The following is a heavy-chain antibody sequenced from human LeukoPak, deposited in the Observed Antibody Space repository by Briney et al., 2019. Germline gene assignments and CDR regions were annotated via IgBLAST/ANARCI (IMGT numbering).Heavy chain of an antibody. Sequence: GGSQRLSCAAPGFTFSSYSMNWVRQAPGKGLEWVSSISSSSSYIYYADSVKGRFTISRDNAKNSLYLQMNSLRAEDTAVYYCARWARSSNFDYWGQGTLVTVSS. V-gene: IGHV3-21*01. CDR2: ISSSSSYI. CDR1: GFTFSSYS. J-gene: IGHJ4*02. CDR3: ARWARSSNFDY.